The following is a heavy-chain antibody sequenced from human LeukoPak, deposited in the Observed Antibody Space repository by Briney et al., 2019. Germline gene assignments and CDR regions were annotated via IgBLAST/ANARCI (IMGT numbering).Heavy chain of an antibody. CDR1: GVPLNFYY. CDR2: INQSGST. CDR3: ARRRPATGRVNDDSGGLAFDV. Sequence: SEPLSHTHAVCGVPLNFYYWSWMRPPPGQSLEWMGEINQSGSTNYNPSLKSRVPISVDTSKNQSSLKLSSVTAADPAVYYCARRRPATGRVNDDSGGLAFDVWGRGTMVTVSS. J-gene: IGHJ3*01. V-gene: IGHV4-34*01. D-gene: IGHD6-25*01.